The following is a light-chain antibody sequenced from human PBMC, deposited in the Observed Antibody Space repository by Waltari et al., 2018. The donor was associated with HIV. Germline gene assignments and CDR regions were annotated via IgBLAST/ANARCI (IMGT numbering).Light chain of an antibody. J-gene: IGLJ1*01. CDR1: NIGNRD. CDR2: DDD. Sequence: SYVLTQPPSISVAPGKTAKLTSAGKNIGNRDVHWYQQKPGQAPILVIFDDDDRPSGIPERFSGSNSDNTATLTINRVEVGDEGDYYCQVWDSGSDHVFGSGTTVTVL. CDR3: QVWDSGSDHV. V-gene: IGLV3-21*01.